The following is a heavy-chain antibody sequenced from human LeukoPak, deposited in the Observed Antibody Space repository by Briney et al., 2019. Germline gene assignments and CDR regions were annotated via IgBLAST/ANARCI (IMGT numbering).Heavy chain of an antibody. CDR3: ANPPVAGNPKGRYYQYMDV. D-gene: IGHD6-19*01. V-gene: IGHV4-39*01. Sequence: SETLSLTCTVSGGSISSSSYYWGWIRQPPGKGLEWIGSVYYTGSTHYNPSLKSRITISVDTSKNQFSLKLSSVTAADTAVYYCANPPVAGNPKGRYYQYMDVWGKGTSVTISS. J-gene: IGHJ6*03. CDR2: VYYTGST. CDR1: GGSISSSSYY.